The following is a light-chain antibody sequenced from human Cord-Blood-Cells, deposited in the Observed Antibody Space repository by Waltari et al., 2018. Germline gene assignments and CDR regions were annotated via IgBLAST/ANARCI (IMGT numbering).Light chain of an antibody. J-gene: IGLJ3*02. CDR1: ALPKQY. Sequence: SYELTQPPSVSVSPGQTARITCSGDALPKQYAYWYQQKPGQAPVLVIYKDSERPSGIPGRFSGASSGKTVTLTSSGVQAEDEADYDCQSADSSGTYWVFGGGTKLTVL. V-gene: IGLV3-25*03. CDR2: KDS. CDR3: QSADSSGTYWV.